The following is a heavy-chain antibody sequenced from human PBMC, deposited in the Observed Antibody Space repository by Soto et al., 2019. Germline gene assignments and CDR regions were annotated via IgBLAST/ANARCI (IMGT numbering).Heavy chain of an antibody. V-gene: IGHV4-34*01. CDR1: GGSFSGYY. D-gene: IGHD2-21*01. CDR3: AREGATLERLRLWFDP. J-gene: IGHJ5*02. Sequence: QVQLQQWGAGLLKPSETLSLTCAVYGGSFSGYYWSWIRQPPGKGLEWIGEINHSGSTNYNPSLNSRLTISVDTSKNQFALKLSSVTAADTAVYYCAREGATLERLRLWFDPWGQGTLVTVSS. CDR2: INHSGST.